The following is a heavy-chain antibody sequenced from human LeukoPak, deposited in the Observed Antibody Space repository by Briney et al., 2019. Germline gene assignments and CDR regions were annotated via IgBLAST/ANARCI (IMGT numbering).Heavy chain of an antibody. CDR3: AKVPRAYSSSPTYHVDY. D-gene: IGHD6-6*01. Sequence: GGSLRLSCAASGFTFSSYSMNWVRQAPGKGLEWVSYISSSSSTIYYADSVKGRSTISRDNSKNTLYLQMNGLRAEDRAVYYCAKVPRAYSSSPTYHVDYWGQGTLLTVRS. CDR1: GFTFSSYS. CDR2: ISSSSSTI. J-gene: IGHJ4*02. V-gene: IGHV3-48*01.